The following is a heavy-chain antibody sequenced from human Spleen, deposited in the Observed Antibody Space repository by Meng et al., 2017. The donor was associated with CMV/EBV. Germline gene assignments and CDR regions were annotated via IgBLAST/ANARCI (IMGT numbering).Heavy chain of an antibody. J-gene: IGHJ2*01. V-gene: IGHV3-23*03. Sequence: GESLKISCAASGFTFSSYAMSWVRQAPGKGLEWVSVIYSGGSSTYYADSVKGRFTIARDNSKNLVYLQMNSLRAEDTAVYYCAKAGDGIIGDWYFDLWGRGTPVTVSS. CDR3: AKAGDGIIGDWYFDL. D-gene: IGHD3-10*01. CDR2: IYSGGSST. CDR1: GFTFSSYA.